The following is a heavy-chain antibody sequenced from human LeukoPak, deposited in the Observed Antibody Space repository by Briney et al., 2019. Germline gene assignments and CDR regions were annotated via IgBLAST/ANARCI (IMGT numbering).Heavy chain of an antibody. CDR1: GFTFSIYA. V-gene: IGHV3-23*01. Sequence: RPGGSLRLSCAASGFTFSIYAMSWVRQSPGKGLEWVSSITAGGTTTYYEDSVKGRFTISRDNSKSTLYLQMNSLSAEDTALYYCAKDRQDYGAFWGQGALVTVSS. J-gene: IGHJ4*02. CDR3: AKDRQDYGAF. D-gene: IGHD4/OR15-4a*01. CDR2: ITAGGTTT.